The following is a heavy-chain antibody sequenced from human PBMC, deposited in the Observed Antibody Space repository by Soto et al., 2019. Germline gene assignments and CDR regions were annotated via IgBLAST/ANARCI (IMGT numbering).Heavy chain of an antibody. Sequence: PSETLSLTCTVSGGSISSYYWSWIRQPPGKGLEWIGYIYYSGSTNYNPSLKSRVTISVDTSKNQFSLKLSSVTAADTAVYYCARLEYSGYELYYFDYWGQGTLVTVSS. V-gene: IGHV4-59*08. D-gene: IGHD5-12*01. CDR2: IYYSGST. J-gene: IGHJ4*02. CDR1: GGSISSYY. CDR3: ARLEYSGYELYYFDY.